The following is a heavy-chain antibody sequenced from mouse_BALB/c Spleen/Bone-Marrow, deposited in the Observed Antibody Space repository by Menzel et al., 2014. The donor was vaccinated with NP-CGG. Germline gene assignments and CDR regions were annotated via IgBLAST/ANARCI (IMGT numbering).Heavy chain of an antibody. CDR3: ARYGNYCYAMDY. CDR1: GFNIKDTY. J-gene: IGHJ4*01. Sequence: EVKLVESGAELVKPGASVKLSCTASGFNIKDTYMHWVKQRPEQGLEWIGRTDPANGNTKYDPKFQGKATITADTSSNTAYLQLSSLTSEDTAVYYCARYGNYCYAMDYWGQGTSVTVSS. CDR2: TDPANGNT. V-gene: IGHV14-3*02. D-gene: IGHD2-1*01.